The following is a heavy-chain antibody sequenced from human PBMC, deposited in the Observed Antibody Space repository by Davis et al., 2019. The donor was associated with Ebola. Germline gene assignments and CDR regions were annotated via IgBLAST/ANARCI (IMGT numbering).Heavy chain of an antibody. Sequence: GESLKTPCAAPGFPFRSYSLNWVRQAPGKGPEWVSSITVTSNYPYYADSVKGRFTISRDKPKNALDRQINSLRAEDTAVYYCSRRNWFDPWGQGTLVTVSS. CDR2: ITVTSNYP. J-gene: IGHJ5*02. V-gene: IGHV3-21*01. CDR1: GFPFRSYS. CDR3: SRRNWFDP.